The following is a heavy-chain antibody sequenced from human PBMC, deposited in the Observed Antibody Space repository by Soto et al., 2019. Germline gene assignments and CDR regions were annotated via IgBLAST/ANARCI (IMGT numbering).Heavy chain of an antibody. Sequence: EVQLVESGGGFVQPGGSLRLSCAASGFTFSNYWMSWVRQAPGKGLEWVANIKVDGSEKYYVDSVKVRFTISRENAKNSLYLQMNSLRAEDTAVYYCAGVAVGGQGTLVTVSS. CDR2: IKVDGSEK. V-gene: IGHV3-7*05. D-gene: IGHD6-19*01. J-gene: IGHJ4*02. CDR1: GFTFSNYW. CDR3: AGVAV.